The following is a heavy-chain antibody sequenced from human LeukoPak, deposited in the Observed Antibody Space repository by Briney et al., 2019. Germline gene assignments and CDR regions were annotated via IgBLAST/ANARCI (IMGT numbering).Heavy chain of an antibody. D-gene: IGHD6-19*01. V-gene: IGHV4-59*01. J-gene: IGHJ3*02. CDR3: ARSYSSGWLDAFDI. CDR1: GGSISSYY. CDR2: IYYSGST. Sequence: SETLSLTCTVSGGSISSYYWSWIRQPPGKGLEWIGYIYYSGSTNYNPSLKSRVTISVDTSKNQFSLKLSSVTAADTAVYYCARSYSSGWLDAFDIWGQGTMVTVSS.